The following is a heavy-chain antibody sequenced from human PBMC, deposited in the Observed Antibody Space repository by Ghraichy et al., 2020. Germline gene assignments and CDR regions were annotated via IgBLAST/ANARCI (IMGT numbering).Heavy chain of an antibody. D-gene: IGHD1-26*01. V-gene: IGHV3-53*01. J-gene: IGHJ4*02. CDR2: FYSDDST. CDR1: GFSLNSNY. Sequence: GGSRRLSCEVSGFSLNSNYMAWVRQAPGKGLKWVSVFYSDDSTYYADSAKGRFTLSRDNSKNTLYLQMSSLRAEDTAIYYCAKLGAGATYFDYWGQGTLVTVSS. CDR3: AKLGAGATYFDY.